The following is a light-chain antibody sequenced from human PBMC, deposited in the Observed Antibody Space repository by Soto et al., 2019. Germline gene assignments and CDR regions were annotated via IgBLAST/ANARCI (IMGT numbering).Light chain of an antibody. CDR3: RQSYSASVT. J-gene: IGKJ3*01. CDR2: AAS. Sequence: DIQMTQSPSSLSASVGDRVTITCRASQSISSYLNWHQQKPGKAPKLLIYAASSLQSGVPSRFSGSGSGTDFTLTISSLQPEDFATYYCRQSYSASVTFGPGTKVDIK. V-gene: IGKV1-39*01. CDR1: QSISSY.